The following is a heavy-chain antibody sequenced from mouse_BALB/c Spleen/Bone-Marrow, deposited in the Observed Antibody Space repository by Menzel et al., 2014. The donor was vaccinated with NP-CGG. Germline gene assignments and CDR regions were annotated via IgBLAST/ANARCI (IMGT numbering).Heavy chain of an antibody. CDR1: GYTFTSYW. D-gene: IGHD1-2*01. CDR3: ARGDTATWFAY. Sequence: QVQLQQSGAELARPGASVKLSCKASGYTFTSYWVQWAKQRPGQGLEWIGAIYPGDGDTRYTQKFKGKATLTADKSSSTAYMQLSSLASEDSAVYYCARGDTATWFAYWGQGTLVTVSA. V-gene: IGHV1-87*01. CDR2: IYPGDGDT. J-gene: IGHJ3*01.